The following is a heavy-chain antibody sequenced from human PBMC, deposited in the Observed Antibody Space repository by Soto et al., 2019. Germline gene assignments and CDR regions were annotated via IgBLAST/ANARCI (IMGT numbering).Heavy chain of an antibody. V-gene: IGHV3-30-3*01. J-gene: IGHJ4*02. CDR2: ISYDGSNE. D-gene: IGHD3-3*01. Sequence: GGSLRLSCAASGFTFSSYAMRWVRQAPGKGLEWVAVISYDGSNEYYADSVKGRFTISRDNSKNTLYLQVNSLRAEDTAMYYCTRETMTIRLYFDYWGQGALVTVSS. CDR3: TRETMTIRLYFDY. CDR1: GFTFSSYA.